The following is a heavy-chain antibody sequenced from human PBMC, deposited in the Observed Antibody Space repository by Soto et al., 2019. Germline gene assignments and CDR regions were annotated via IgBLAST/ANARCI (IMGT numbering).Heavy chain of an antibody. Sequence: GESLKISCKGSGYSFTSYWIGWVRQMPGKGLEWMGIIYPGDSDTRYSPSFQGQVTISADKSISTAYLQWSSLKASDTAMYYCARLGGGYCSSTSCYSYYYYMDVWGKGTTVTVSS. V-gene: IGHV5-51*01. J-gene: IGHJ6*03. CDR1: GYSFTSYW. CDR3: ARLGGGYCSSTSCYSYYYYMDV. CDR2: IYPGDSDT. D-gene: IGHD2-2*01.